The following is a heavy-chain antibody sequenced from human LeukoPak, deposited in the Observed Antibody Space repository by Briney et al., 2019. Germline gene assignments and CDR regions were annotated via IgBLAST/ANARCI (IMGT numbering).Heavy chain of an antibody. CDR3: ARKRFLEWFLDV. V-gene: IGHV4-38-2*01. CDR1: GYSISSGYY. J-gene: IGHJ6*04. CDR2: IFHSGST. D-gene: IGHD3-3*01. Sequence: SETLSLTCAVSGYSISSGYYWGWIRQPPGKGLEWIGSIFHSGSTYYNPSLKSRVTISVDTSKNHFSLKLSSVTAADTAVYYCARKRFLEWFLDVWGKGTTVTVSS.